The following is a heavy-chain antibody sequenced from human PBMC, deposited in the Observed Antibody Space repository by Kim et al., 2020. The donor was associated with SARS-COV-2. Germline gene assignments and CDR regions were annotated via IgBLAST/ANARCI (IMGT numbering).Heavy chain of an antibody. V-gene: IGHV3-49*04. D-gene: IGHD3-10*01. J-gene: IGHJ4*02. CDR1: GFTFGDYA. CDR2: IRSKAYGGTT. CDR3: TRGRLGGSGSYHAITFDY. Sequence: GGSLRLSCTASGFTFGDYAMSWVRQAPGKGLEWVGFIRSKAYGGTTEYAASVKGRFTISRDDSKSIAYLQMNSLKTEDTAVYYCTRGRLGGSGSYHAITFDYWGQGTLVIVSS.